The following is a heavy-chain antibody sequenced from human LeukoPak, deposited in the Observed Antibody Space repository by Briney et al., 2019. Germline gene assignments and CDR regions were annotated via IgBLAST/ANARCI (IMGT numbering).Heavy chain of an antibody. V-gene: IGHV3-30*02. CDR1: GFTFSRYG. D-gene: IGHD1-26*01. Sequence: GGSLRLSCAASGFTFSRYGMDWVREAPGKGLEWVAFIRYDGSNKYYADSGRGLFIISRDNSKNTLYLQMNSLRAYDTAFYYCAAPRVGRHTLHYWRQGTLVTVSS. CDR2: IRYDGSNK. J-gene: IGHJ4*02. CDR3: AAPRVGRHTLHY.